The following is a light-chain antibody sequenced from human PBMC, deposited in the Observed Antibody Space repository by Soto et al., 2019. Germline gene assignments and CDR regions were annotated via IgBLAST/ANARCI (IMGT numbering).Light chain of an antibody. Sequence: QSVLTQPRSVSGSPGQSVTISCTGTSSDVGGYNYVSWYQQHPGKAPKLMIYDVSKRPSGVPDRFSGSKSGNTASLTISGLQAGDEADYYCCSYAGSYVFGTGTKGTVL. J-gene: IGLJ1*01. V-gene: IGLV2-11*01. CDR3: CSYAGSYV. CDR1: SSDVGGYNY. CDR2: DVS.